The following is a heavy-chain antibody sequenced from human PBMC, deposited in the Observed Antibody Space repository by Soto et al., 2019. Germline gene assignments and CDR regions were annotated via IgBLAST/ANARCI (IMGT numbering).Heavy chain of an antibody. J-gene: IGHJ4*02. CDR1: GSSISPFY. CDR3: TRVGSYFGDFQNSDN. CDR2: IYYTRRT. V-gene: IGHV4-59*01. D-gene: IGHD4-17*01. Sequence: PSETLSLTCTVSGSSISPFYWSWIRQPPGPGLEWIGYIYYTRRTNYNPSIKRRVTFTQVTYRNQLSLTLSSVTAADTAENFSTRVGSYFGDFQNSDNRGPEDLVT.